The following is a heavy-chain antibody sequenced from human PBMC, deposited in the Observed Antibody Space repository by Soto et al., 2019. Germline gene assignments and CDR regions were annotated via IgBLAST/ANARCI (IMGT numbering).Heavy chain of an antibody. CDR1: GGSFRREA. CDR2: ILPFFGTA. D-gene: IGHD2-15*01. CDR3: GGGHEFGGNSDAFDV. Sequence: QVQLVQSGAEVKKPGSSVKVSCKASGGSFRREAINWVRQAPEQGPEWMGNILPFFGTADYAQKLQGRVTVTSDMSTTAAYMELSRPGPEDTAVDYWGGGHEFGGNSDAFDVWGQGTMVIVSS. V-gene: IGHV1-69*14. J-gene: IGHJ3*01.